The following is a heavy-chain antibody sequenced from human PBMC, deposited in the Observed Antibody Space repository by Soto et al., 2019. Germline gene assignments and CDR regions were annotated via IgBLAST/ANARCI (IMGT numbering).Heavy chain of an antibody. CDR3: ARDGYDGSGSPYPAY. Sequence: PSATLSLTCSASGGSMSEYFWSWIRQSPGKGLEWIGYIYYLGSTDYNPSLKSRVTTSVDTSKRQFSLRLTSVTAADTAVYYCARDGYDGSGSPYPAYWGPGTQVTVSS. J-gene: IGHJ4*02. CDR2: IYYLGST. CDR1: GGSMSEYF. D-gene: IGHD3-10*01. V-gene: IGHV4-59*01.